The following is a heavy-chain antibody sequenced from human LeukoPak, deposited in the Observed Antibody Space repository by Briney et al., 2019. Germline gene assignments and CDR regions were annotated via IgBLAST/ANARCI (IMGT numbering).Heavy chain of an antibody. CDR1: GGSFSGYY. Sequence: SETLSLSCAVYGGSFSGYYWSWIRQPPGKGLEWIGEINHSGSTNYNPSLKSRDTISVDTSKNQFSLKLSSGLGADTAVYYCGRGGAYSSGWYRLDYWGQGTLVTVSS. V-gene: IGHV4-34*01. CDR3: GRGGAYSSGWYRLDY. D-gene: IGHD6-19*01. J-gene: IGHJ4*02. CDR2: INHSGST.